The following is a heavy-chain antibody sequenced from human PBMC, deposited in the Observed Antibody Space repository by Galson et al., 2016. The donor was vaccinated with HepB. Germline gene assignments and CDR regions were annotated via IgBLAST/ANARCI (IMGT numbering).Heavy chain of an antibody. CDR2: IYHTGVT. D-gene: IGHD2-8*01. V-gene: IGHV4-4*02. J-gene: IGHJ3*02. CDR3: ARNGRTARGAFDI. Sequence: GLEWIGEIYHTGVTNYNPSVKSRVTISVDKSTNQFSLKLISMTAADTAVYYCARNGRTARGAFDIWGQGTMVTVSS.